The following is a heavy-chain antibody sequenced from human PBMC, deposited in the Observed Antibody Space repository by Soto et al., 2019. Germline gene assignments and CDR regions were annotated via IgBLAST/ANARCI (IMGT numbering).Heavy chain of an antibody. V-gene: IGHV4-31*03. J-gene: IGHJ5*02. D-gene: IGHD3-16*02. CDR1: GGSISSGGYY. CDR3: ARETLMITFGGVIVTGWFDP. CDR2: IYYSGST. Sequence: QVQLQESGPGLVKPSQTLSVTCTVSGGSISSGGYYWSWIRQHPGKGLEWIGYIYYSGSTYYNPSLKSRVTISVDTSKNQFSLKLSSVTAADTAVYYCARETLMITFGGVIVTGWFDPWGQGTLVTVSS.